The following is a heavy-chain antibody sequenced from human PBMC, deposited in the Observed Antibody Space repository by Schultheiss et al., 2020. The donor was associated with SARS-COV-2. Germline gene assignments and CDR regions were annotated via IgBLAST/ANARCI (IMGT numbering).Heavy chain of an antibody. CDR1: GGSISSYY. CDR3: ARGNQWLVPYFFDS. J-gene: IGHJ4*02. V-gene: IGHV4-59*01. CDR2: IYYSGST. D-gene: IGHD6-19*01. Sequence: SQTLSLTCTVSGGSISSYYWSWIRQPPGKGLEWIGYIYYSGSTNYNPSLKSRVTISVDTSKNQFSLKVNSVTASDTAIYYCARGNQWLVPYFFDSWGQGTLVTVSS.